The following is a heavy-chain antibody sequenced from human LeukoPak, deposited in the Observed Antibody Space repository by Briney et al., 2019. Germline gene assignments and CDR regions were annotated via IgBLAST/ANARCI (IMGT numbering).Heavy chain of an antibody. J-gene: IGHJ5*02. Sequence: QPGGSLRLSCAASGFTFSSYAMSWVRQAPGKGLEWVSAISGSGGSTYYADSVKGRFTISRDNFKNTLYLQMNSLRAEDTAVYYCAKMPIEYSSSSGVYNWFDPWGQGTLVTVSS. CDR3: AKMPIEYSSSSGVYNWFDP. CDR2: ISGSGGST. D-gene: IGHD6-6*01. V-gene: IGHV3-23*01. CDR1: GFTFSSYA.